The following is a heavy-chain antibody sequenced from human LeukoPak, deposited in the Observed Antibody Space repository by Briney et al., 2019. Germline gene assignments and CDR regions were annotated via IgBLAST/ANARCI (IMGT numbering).Heavy chain of an antibody. V-gene: IGHV3-23*01. CDR2: ISSSGGIT. Sequence: GGSLRLSCAASGFTFSSYAMSWVRLAPGGGLEWVSSISSSGGITYFAESMEGRFTISRDSSRNTLFLQMNSLRAEDTAIYYCARLVGATTSAFDVWGQGTMVTVSS. CDR1: GFTFSSYA. CDR3: ARLVGATTSAFDV. J-gene: IGHJ3*01. D-gene: IGHD1-26*01.